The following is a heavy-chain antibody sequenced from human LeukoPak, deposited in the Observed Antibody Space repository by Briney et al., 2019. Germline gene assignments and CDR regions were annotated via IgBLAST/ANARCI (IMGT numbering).Heavy chain of an antibody. CDR2: IYYSGST. V-gene: IGHV4-31*03. J-gene: IGHJ6*02. Sequence: SSETLSLTCTVSGGSISSGGYYWSWIRQHPGKGLEWIGYIYYSGSTYYNPSLKSRVTIPVDTSKNQFSLKLSSVTAADTAVYYCARVAVAVYYYGMDVWGQGTTVTVSS. CDR3: ARVAVAVYYYGMDV. D-gene: IGHD6-19*01. CDR1: GGSISSGGYY.